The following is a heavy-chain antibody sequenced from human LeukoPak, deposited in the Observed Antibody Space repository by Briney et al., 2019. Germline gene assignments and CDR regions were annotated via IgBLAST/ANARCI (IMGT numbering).Heavy chain of an antibody. Sequence: SETLSLTCTVSGGSISSSSYYWGWIRQPPGKGLEWIGSIYYSGSTYYNPSLKSRVTISVDTSKNEFSLKLSSVTAADTAVYYCAREFWSGSYSDKWGQGTLVTVSS. CDR2: IYYSGST. D-gene: IGHD3-3*01. J-gene: IGHJ4*02. CDR1: GGSISSSSYY. CDR3: AREFWSGSYSDK. V-gene: IGHV4-39*07.